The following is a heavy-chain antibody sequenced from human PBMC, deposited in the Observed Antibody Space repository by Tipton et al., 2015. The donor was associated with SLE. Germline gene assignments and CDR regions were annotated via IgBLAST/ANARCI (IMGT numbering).Heavy chain of an antibody. D-gene: IGHD3-3*01. Sequence: TLSLTCAVYGGSFSGYYWSWIRQPPGKGLEWIGEIKHSGSTNYIPSLKSRVTISVDTSKNQFSLKLSSVTAADTAVYYCARASSGSDNWFDPWGQGTLVTVSS. CDR3: ARASSGSDNWFDP. CDR1: GGSFSGYY. V-gene: IGHV4-34*01. CDR2: IKHSGST. J-gene: IGHJ5*02.